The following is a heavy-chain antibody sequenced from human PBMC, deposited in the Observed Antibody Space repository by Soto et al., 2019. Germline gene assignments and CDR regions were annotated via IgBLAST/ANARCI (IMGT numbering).Heavy chain of an antibody. CDR2: VANSGTT. CDR1: GDSVGSRTSY. J-gene: IGHJ4*02. CDR3: AKDKGGWYYFDY. Sequence: PSETLSLTCTVSGDSVGSRTSYWSWIRQPPGKGLEWIGYVANSGTTNYNPSLKSRVTLSLDTSNNQFSLKLASVTAADTALYYCAKDKGGWYYFDYWGQGALVTVSS. D-gene: IGHD6-19*01. V-gene: IGHV4-61*01.